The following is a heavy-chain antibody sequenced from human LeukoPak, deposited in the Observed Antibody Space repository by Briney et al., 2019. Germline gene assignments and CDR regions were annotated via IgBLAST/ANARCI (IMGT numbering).Heavy chain of an antibody. J-gene: IGHJ4*02. CDR3: AKAHPPGIAAAGSPFDY. CDR1: GFTFSSYG. Sequence: GGSLRLSCAASGFTFSSYGMHWVRQAPGKGLVWVAFIRYDGSNKYYADSVKGRFTISRDNSKNTLYLQMNSLRAEDTAVYYCAKAHPPGIAAAGSPFDYWGQGTLVTVSS. D-gene: IGHD6-13*01. V-gene: IGHV3-30*02. CDR2: IRYDGSNK.